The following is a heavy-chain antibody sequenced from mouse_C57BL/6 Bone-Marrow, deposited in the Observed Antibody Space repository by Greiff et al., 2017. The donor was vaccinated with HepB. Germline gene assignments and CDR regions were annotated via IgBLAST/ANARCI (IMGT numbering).Heavy chain of an antibody. J-gene: IGHJ3*01. CDR2: IYPGNSDT. D-gene: IGHD1-1*01. V-gene: IGHV1-5*01. Sequence: VQLKESGTVLARPGASVKMSCKTSGYTFTSYWMHWVKQRPGQGLEWIGAIYPGNSDTRYNQKFKGKAKMTAVTSASTAYMELSSLTNEDAAVYYCTRKRDYYGSSMGDWGEGTLVTVSA. CDR3: TRKRDYYGSSMGD. CDR1: GYTFTSYW.